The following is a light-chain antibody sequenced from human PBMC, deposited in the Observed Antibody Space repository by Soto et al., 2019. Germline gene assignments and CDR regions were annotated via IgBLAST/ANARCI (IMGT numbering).Light chain of an antibody. Sequence: QSVLTQPPSASGTPGPRVTISCSGSSSNIGSHTVNWYQQLPGTAPKLLIYINNQRPSGVPDRFSGSKSGTSASLAISGLQSEDEADYYCAAWDDSLNGYVFGTGTKVTVL. J-gene: IGLJ1*01. CDR1: SSNIGSHT. V-gene: IGLV1-44*01. CDR2: INN. CDR3: AAWDDSLNGYV.